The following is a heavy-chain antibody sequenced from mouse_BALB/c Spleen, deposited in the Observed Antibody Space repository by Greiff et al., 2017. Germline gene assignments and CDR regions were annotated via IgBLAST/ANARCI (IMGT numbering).Heavy chain of an antibody. J-gene: IGHJ3*01. Sequence: VQLQQSGPELVKPGASVKISCKASGYAFSSSWMNWVKQRPGQGLEWIGRIYPGDGDTNYNGKFKGKATLTADKSSSTAYMQLSSLTSVDSAVYFCARSSPAWFAYWGQWTLVTVSA. CDR1: GYAFSSSW. CDR3: ARSSPAWFAY. CDR2: IYPGDGDT. V-gene: IGHV1-82*01.